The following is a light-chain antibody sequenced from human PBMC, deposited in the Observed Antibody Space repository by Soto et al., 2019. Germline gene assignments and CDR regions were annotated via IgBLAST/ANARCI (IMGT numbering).Light chain of an antibody. Sequence: QSVLTQPLSASGSPGQSVTISCTGTSSDVGGYNYVSWYQQHPGKAPKLMIYEVSKRPSGVPDRFSGSKSGNTASLTVSGLQAEDEDDYYCSSSADSNNVFGTGTKVTVL. CDR2: EVS. CDR3: SSSADSNNV. CDR1: SSDVGGYNY. V-gene: IGLV2-8*01. J-gene: IGLJ1*01.